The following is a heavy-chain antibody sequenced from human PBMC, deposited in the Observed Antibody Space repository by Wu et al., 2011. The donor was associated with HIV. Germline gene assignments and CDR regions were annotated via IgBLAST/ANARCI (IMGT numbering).Heavy chain of an antibody. D-gene: IGHD3-22*01. Sequence: QVQLVESGGGVVQPGGSLRLSCAASGFTFSSYGMHWVRQAPGKGLEWVAFIRYDGSNKYYADSVKGRFTISRDNSKNTLYLQMNSLRAEDTAVYYCAKEPTYDSSGYYPDYWGQGTLVTVSS. J-gene: IGHJ4*02. V-gene: IGHV3-30*02. CDR1: GFTFSSYG. CDR2: IRYDGSNK. CDR3: AKEPTYDSSGYYPDY.